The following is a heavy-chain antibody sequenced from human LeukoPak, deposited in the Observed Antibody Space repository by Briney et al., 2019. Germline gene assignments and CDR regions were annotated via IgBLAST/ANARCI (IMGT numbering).Heavy chain of an antibody. D-gene: IGHD3-3*01. CDR2: IIPIFGTA. J-gene: IGHJ4*02. CDR1: GGTFSNYA. Sequence: ASEKVSCKDSGGTFSNYAIGWVRQAPGQGLQWMGGIIPIFGTANYAQKFQGRVTITADKSTSTAYMELSSLRSEDTAVYYCARGVGGWPDYWGQGTLVTVSS. CDR3: ARGVGGWPDY. V-gene: IGHV1-69*06.